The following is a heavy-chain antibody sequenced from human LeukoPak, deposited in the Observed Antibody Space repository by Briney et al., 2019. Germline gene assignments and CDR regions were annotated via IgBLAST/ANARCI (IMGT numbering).Heavy chain of an antibody. Sequence: GESLKISCKGSGYSFTSYWIGWVRQMPGKGLEWMGIIYPGDSDTRYSPSFQGQVTISADKSVSTAYLQWSSLKASDTAMYYCARTTGKRWLQSQNHYYMDVWGKGTTVTVSS. CDR3: ARTTGKRWLQSQNHYYMDV. V-gene: IGHV5-51*01. J-gene: IGHJ6*03. CDR2: IYPGDSDT. CDR1: GYSFTSYW. D-gene: IGHD5-24*01.